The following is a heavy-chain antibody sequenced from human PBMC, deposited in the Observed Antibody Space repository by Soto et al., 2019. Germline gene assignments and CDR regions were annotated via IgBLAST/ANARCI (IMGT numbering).Heavy chain of an antibody. V-gene: IGHV3-64*01. CDR1: GFTFSSYD. Sequence: EVQLAESGGGMVQPGGPLSLSCVASGFTFSSYDMHWVRQAPGKGLDYVSSISSNGGTTYYGNSVKGRFTISRDNSKNTLYLQMGSLRAEDMAVYYCVRRVSGNYDYWGQGTLVTVSS. CDR2: ISSNGGTT. CDR3: VRRVSGNYDY. D-gene: IGHD1-7*01. J-gene: IGHJ4*02.